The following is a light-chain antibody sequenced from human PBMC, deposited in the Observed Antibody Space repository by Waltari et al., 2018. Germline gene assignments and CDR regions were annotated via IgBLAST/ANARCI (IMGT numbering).Light chain of an antibody. CDR1: QSVSKY. V-gene: IGKV1-39*01. J-gene: IGKJ4*01. Sequence: DIEMTQSPSSLSASVGDRVTITCRASQSVSKYLNLYQQQPGKAPKLLIYTTSNLQSGVPSRFSGSGSGTDFTLTISSLQLEDLATYYCQQSYNTPLSFGGGTKVEIK. CDR2: TTS. CDR3: QQSYNTPLS.